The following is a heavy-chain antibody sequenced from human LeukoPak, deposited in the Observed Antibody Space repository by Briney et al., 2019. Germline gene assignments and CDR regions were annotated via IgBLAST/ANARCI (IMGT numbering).Heavy chain of an antibody. D-gene: IGHD4-23*01. J-gene: IGHJ4*02. CDR2: ISYSGST. V-gene: IGHV4-59*01. CDR3: ARTRAYGGRPDY. CDR1: GGSISSYY. Sequence: SETLSLTCTVSGGSISSYYWTWIRQPPGKGLEWIGYISYSGSTNYNPSLESRVTISVDTSKNQFSLKLTSVTAADTAVYYCARTRAYGGRPDYWGQGTLVTVSS.